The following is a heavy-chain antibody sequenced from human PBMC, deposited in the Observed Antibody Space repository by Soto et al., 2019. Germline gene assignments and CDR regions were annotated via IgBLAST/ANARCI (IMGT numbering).Heavy chain of an antibody. CDR2: ISDDGSDK. D-gene: IGHD3-22*01. V-gene: IGHV3-30*14. CDR1: GLTFSTYT. J-gene: IGHJ4*02. Sequence: QVQLVESGGGVVQPGKSLRLSCAASGLTFSTYTLHWVRQAPGKGLEWVAVISDDGSDKFYADSVKGRFIISRDNSKSAVYLQMNSLRTEDTAMYYCSAMNRSGYSIDFWGRGTLVTVCS. CDR3: SAMNRSGYSIDF.